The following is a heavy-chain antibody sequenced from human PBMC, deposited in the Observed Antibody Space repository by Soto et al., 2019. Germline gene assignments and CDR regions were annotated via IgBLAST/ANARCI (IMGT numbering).Heavy chain of an antibody. V-gene: IGHV1-69*02. Sequence: GASVKVSCKASGGTFSSYTISWVRQAPGQGLEWMGRIIPILGIANYAQKFQGWVTMTRDTSISTAYMELGRLRSDDTAVYYCARGNWDYYYYGMDVWGQGTTVTVSS. CDR2: IIPILGIA. J-gene: IGHJ6*02. CDR1: GGTFSSYT. CDR3: ARGNWDYYYYGMDV. D-gene: IGHD7-27*01.